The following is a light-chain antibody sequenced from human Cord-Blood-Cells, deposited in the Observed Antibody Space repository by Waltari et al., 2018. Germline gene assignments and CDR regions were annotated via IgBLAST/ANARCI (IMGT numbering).Light chain of an antibody. V-gene: IGLV2-14*01. CDR2: DVS. J-gene: IGLJ1*01. Sequence: QSALTQPASVSGSPGQSITISCTGTSSDVGGYNYVSWYQQPPGKAPTLMIYDVSKRPSGVSNRFSGSKSGNTASLTISGLQAEDEADYYCSSYTSSSTFVFGTGTKVTVL. CDR3: SSYTSSSTFV. CDR1: SSDVGGYNY.